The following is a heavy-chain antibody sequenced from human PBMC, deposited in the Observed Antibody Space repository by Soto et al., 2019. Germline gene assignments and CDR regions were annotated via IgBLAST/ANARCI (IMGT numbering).Heavy chain of an antibody. V-gene: IGHV4-30-4*01. CDR1: GGSIRSGDYY. Sequence: QIQLHESGPGLVKPSQTLSLTCPVSGGSIRSGDYYWSWIRQTPERGLEWCGYVHYSGNTFYNPSLKSRATISLDTSRNQFSLNLSSVTAADSAVYYCAREIMAADHFDYWGQGALVTVSS. CDR2: VHYSGNT. CDR3: AREIMAADHFDY. D-gene: IGHD6-13*01. J-gene: IGHJ4*02.